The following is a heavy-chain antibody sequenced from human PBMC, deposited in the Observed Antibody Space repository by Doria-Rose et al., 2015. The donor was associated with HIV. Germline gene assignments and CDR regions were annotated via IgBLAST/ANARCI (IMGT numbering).Heavy chain of an antibody. CDR3: ARIKSSRWYHKYYFDF. J-gene: IGHJ4*02. CDR1: GVSLSSPGMG. V-gene: IGHV2-26*01. Sequence: QITLKVSGPVLVKPTETLTLTCTVSGVSLSSPGMGVSWIRQPPGKALEWLANIFAEDERSYKTSLKSRLTISRGTSKSQVVLTMTDMDPVDTATYYCARIKSSRWYHKYYFDFWGQGTLVIVSA. D-gene: IGHD6-13*01. CDR2: IFAEDER.